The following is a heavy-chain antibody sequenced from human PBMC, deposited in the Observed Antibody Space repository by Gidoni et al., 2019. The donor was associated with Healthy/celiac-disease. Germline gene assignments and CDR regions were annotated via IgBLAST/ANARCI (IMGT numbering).Heavy chain of an antibody. CDR2: IWYDGSNK. J-gene: IGHJ4*02. CDR3: ARDQEYSSSSDFDY. Sequence: QVQLVESGGGVVQPGRSLRPSGAASGFTFSSYGMHWVRQAPGKGLEWVAVIWYDGSNKYYADSVKGRFTISRDNSKNTLYLQMNSLRAEDTAVYYCARDQEYSSSSDFDYWGQGTLVTVSS. V-gene: IGHV3-33*01. CDR1: GFTFSSYG. D-gene: IGHD6-6*01.